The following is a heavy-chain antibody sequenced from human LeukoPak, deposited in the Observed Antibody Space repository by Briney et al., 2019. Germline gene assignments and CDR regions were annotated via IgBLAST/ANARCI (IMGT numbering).Heavy chain of an antibody. CDR2: ITNSGTTI. CDR1: GFIVSSNF. V-gene: IGHV3-11*01. J-gene: IGHJ1*01. D-gene: IGHD3-9*01. Sequence: GGSLRLSCAASGFIVSSNFMSWIRQAPGKGLEWVSYITNSGTTIYYADSVKGRFTISRDNAKNSLYLQMNSLRAEDTAVYYCARDGHYDILTGYFQDWGQGTLVTVSS. CDR3: ARDGHYDILTGYFQD.